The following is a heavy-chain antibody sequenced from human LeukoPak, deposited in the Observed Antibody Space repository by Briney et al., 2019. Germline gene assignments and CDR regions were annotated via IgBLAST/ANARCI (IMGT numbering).Heavy chain of an antibody. CDR3: ARDNGGLRYFDWLDY. CDR2: IKQDGNEK. J-gene: IGHJ4*02. Sequence: GGSLRLSCAASGFTFSNYWMSWVRQAPGKGLEWVANIKQDGNEKYYVDSVKGRFTISRDNAKNSLYLQMDSLRAEDTAMYYCARDNGGLRYFDWLDYWGQGTLVTVSS. D-gene: IGHD3-9*01. CDR1: GFTFSNYW. V-gene: IGHV3-7*01.